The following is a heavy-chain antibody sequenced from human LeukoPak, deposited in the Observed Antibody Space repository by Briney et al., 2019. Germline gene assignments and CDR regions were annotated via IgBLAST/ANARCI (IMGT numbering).Heavy chain of an antibody. CDR2: IYYSGST. CDR1: GGSISSGGYY. V-gene: IGHV4-31*03. Sequence: SETLSLTCTVSGGSISSGGYYWSWVRQHPGKGLEWIGYIYYSGSTYYNPSLKSRVTMSVDTSKNQFSLKLSSVTAADTAVYYCARARSSGWYRVGAFDIWGQGTMVTVSS. D-gene: IGHD6-19*01. CDR3: ARARSSGWYRVGAFDI. J-gene: IGHJ3*02.